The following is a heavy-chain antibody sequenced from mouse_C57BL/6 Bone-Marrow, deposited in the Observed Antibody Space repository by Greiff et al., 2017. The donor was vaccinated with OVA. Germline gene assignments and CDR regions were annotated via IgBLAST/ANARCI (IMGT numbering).Heavy chain of an antibody. J-gene: IGHJ3*01. V-gene: IGHV5-6*01. CDR3: ARPNYCGSSLAY. CDR2: ISRGGSYT. CDR1: GFTFSSYG. Sequence: EVQLEESGGDLVKPGGSLKLSCAASGFTFSSYGMSWVRQTPDKRLEWVATISRGGSYTYYPDSVKGRFTISRDNAKNTLYLQMSSLKSEDTAMYYCARPNYCGSSLAYWGQGTLVTVSA. D-gene: IGHD1-1*01.